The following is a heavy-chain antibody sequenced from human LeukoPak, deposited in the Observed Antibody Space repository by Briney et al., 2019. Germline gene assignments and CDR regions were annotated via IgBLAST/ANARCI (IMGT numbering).Heavy chain of an antibody. Sequence: GGPLRLSCAASVFTFSSYWMNWAREAPGKGLEWVASINHNGNVNYYVDSVKGRFTISRDNAKNSLYLQMSNLRAEDTAVYFCARGGGLDVWGQGATVTVSS. CDR1: VFTFSSYW. V-gene: IGHV3-7*03. D-gene: IGHD3-16*01. CDR3: ARGGGLDV. J-gene: IGHJ6*02. CDR2: INHNGNVN.